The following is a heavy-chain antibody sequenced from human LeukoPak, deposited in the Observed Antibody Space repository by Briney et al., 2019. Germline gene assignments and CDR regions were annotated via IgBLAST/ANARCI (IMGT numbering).Heavy chain of an antibody. Sequence: GGSLRLSCAASGFTFSSYGMHWVRQAPGKVLEWVAFISYDGSNRYYADSVKGRFTISRDNSKNTLYLQMNSLRAEDTAVYYCAKRPGGGWFGYYYMDVWGKGTTVTISS. D-gene: IGHD3-10*01. J-gene: IGHJ6*03. CDR2: ISYDGSNR. CDR1: GFTFSSYG. V-gene: IGHV3-30*18. CDR3: AKRPGGGWFGYYYMDV.